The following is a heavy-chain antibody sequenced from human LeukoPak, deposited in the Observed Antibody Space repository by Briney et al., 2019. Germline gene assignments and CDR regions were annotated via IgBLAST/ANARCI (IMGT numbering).Heavy chain of an antibody. CDR1: GYTFTNYY. V-gene: IGHV1-46*01. CDR2: INPSGGST. D-gene: IGHD5-24*01. J-gene: IGHJ4*02. CDR3: ARGIEMATITASDY. Sequence: GASVKVSCKASGYTFTNYYMHWVRQAPGQGLEWVGLINPSGGSTSYAQKFQGRVTMTRDTSTSTVYMELSSLRSEDTAVHYCARGIEMATITASDYWGQGTLVTVSS.